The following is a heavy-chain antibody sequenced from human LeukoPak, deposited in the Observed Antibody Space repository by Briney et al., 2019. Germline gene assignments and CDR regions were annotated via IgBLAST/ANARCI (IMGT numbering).Heavy chain of an antibody. V-gene: IGHV3-23*01. Sequence: GGSLRLSCAASGFTFSSYAMSWVRQAPGKGLEWVSAISGSGGSTYYADSVKGRFTISRDNSKNTLYLRMNSLRAEDTAVYYCAIARLLWFGEFTEPFDYWGQGTLVTVSS. CDR3: AIARLLWFGEFTEPFDY. D-gene: IGHD3-10*01. CDR2: ISGSGGST. J-gene: IGHJ4*02. CDR1: GFTFSSYA.